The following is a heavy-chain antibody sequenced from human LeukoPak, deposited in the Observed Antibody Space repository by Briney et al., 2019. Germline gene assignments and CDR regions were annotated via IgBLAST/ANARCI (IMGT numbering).Heavy chain of an antibody. Sequence: ETLSLTCTVSGGSISSSSYYWGWIRQPPGKGLEWIGSIYYSGSTYYNPSLQSRVTISVDTSKNQFSLKLSSVTAADTAVYYCARHRRDYYGSGRMYYFDYWGQGTLVTVSS. J-gene: IGHJ4*02. CDR1: GGSISSSSYY. CDR3: ARHRRDYYGSGRMYYFDY. V-gene: IGHV4-39*01. CDR2: IYYSGST. D-gene: IGHD3-10*01.